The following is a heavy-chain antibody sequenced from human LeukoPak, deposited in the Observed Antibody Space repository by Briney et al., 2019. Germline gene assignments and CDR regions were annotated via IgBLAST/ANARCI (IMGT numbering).Heavy chain of an antibody. CDR2: INSDGSST. CDR1: GFTFSSYW. J-gene: IGHJ4*02. CDR3: ARRAGAYTHPYDY. Sequence: GGSLRLSCAASGFTFSSYWMHWVRQAPGKGLVWVSRINSDGSSTSYADSVKGRFTISIDNSKNTLYLQMNSLRAEDTPVYYCARRAGAYTHPYDYWGQGTLVTVS. V-gene: IGHV3-74*01. D-gene: IGHD3-16*01.